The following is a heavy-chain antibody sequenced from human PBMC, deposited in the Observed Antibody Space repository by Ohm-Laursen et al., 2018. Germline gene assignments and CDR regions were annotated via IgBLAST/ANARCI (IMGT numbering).Heavy chain of an antibody. V-gene: IGHV4-59*01. Sequence: SDTLSLTCTVSGGSISSYYWSWIRQPPGKGLEWIGYIFYSGSANYNPSLKSRVSISVDTSKNQFSLKLSSVTAADTAVYYCARDLDDFWSGYGYWGQGTLVTVSS. CDR1: GGSISSYY. D-gene: IGHD3-3*01. CDR2: IFYSGSA. J-gene: IGHJ4*02. CDR3: ARDLDDFWSGYGY.